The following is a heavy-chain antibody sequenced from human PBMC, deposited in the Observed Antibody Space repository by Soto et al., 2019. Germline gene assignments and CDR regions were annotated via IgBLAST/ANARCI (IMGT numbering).Heavy chain of an antibody. D-gene: IGHD4-17*01. V-gene: IGHV3-33*01. Sequence: GGSLRLSCAASGFTFSSYGMHWVRQAPGKGLEWVAVIWYDGSNKYYADSVKGRFTISRDNSKNTLYLQMNSLRAEDTAVYYCARFETVTTPGDFWYGMDVWGQGTTVTVSS. CDR1: GFTFSSYG. J-gene: IGHJ6*02. CDR3: ARFETVTTPGDFWYGMDV. CDR2: IWYDGSNK.